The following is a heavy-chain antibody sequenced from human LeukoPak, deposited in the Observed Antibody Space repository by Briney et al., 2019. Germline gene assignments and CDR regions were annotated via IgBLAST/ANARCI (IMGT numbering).Heavy chain of an antibody. J-gene: IGHJ4*02. V-gene: IGHV3-23*01. CDR1: GFIFTKYA. CDR3: AKGIEPATDVKQTFDF. D-gene: IGHD1-26*01. Sequence: GGALRLSCGASGFIFTKYAMSWVRQGPGKGLEWVSAISSSGDKTHYVDSVKGRFTISRDNSRNTVYLQMNSLRVEDAALYYCAKGIEPATDVKQTFDFWGQRALVTASS. CDR2: ISSSGDKT.